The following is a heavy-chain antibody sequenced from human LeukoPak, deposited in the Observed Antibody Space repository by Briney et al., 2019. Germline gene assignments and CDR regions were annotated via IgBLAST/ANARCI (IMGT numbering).Heavy chain of an antibody. Sequence: SETLSLTCAVYGGSFSSYYWSWIRQPPGKGLEWIGEINHSGSTNYNPSLKSRVTISVDTSKNQFSLKLSSVTAADTAVYYCARLGSGSSYDSRGQFNYWSQGTLVTVSS. CDR3: ARLGSGSSYDSRGQFNY. D-gene: IGHD1-26*01. CDR2: INHSGST. V-gene: IGHV4-34*01. J-gene: IGHJ4*02. CDR1: GGSFSSYY.